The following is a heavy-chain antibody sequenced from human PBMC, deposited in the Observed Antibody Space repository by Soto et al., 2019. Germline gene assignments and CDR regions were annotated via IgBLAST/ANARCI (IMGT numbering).Heavy chain of an antibody. D-gene: IGHD3-3*01. V-gene: IGHV1-69*06. J-gene: IGHJ6*02. Sequence: ASVKVSCKASGGTFSSYAISWVRQAPGQGLEWMGGIIPIFGTANYAQKFQGRVTITADKSTSTAYMELSSLRSEDTAVYYCARGRITIFGVVRRDYYYGMDVWGQGTTVTV. CDR2: IIPIFGTA. CDR3: ARGRITIFGVVRRDYYYGMDV. CDR1: GGTFSSYA.